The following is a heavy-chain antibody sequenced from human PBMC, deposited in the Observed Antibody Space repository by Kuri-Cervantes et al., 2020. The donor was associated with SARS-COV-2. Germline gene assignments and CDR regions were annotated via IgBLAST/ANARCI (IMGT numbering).Heavy chain of an antibody. CDR1: GYSFTGYW. J-gene: IGHJ5*02. CDR2: IYPGDSGT. CDR3: ARLVDIVVVPAAQRGWFDP. D-gene: IGHD2-2*01. Sequence: KVSCKGSGYSFTGYWIGWVRQMPGKGLEWMGIIYPGDSGTRYSPSFQGQVTISADKSISTAYLQWSSLKASDTAMYYCARLVDIVVVPAAQRGWFDPWGQGTLVTVSS. V-gene: IGHV5-51*01.